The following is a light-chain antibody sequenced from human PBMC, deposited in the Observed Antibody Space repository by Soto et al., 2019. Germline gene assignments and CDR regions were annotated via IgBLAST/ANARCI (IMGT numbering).Light chain of an antibody. Sequence: DIQMTQSPSTLSASVGDRVTTTCRASQSISSWLAWYQQKPGKAPKLLISQASSLESGVPSRFSGSGSETEFTLTISGLQPDDFASYYCQQYNSYSWTVGQGTKVDIK. CDR2: QAS. V-gene: IGKV1-5*03. J-gene: IGKJ1*01. CDR3: QQYNSYSWT. CDR1: QSISSW.